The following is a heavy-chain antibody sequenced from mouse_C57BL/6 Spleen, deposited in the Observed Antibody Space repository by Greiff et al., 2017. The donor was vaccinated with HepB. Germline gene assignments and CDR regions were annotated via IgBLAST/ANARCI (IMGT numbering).Heavy chain of an antibody. D-gene: IGHD2-14*01. CDR1: GFTFSDYG. V-gene: IGHV5-17*01. J-gene: IGHJ4*01. CDR2: ISSGSSTI. CDR3: ARGAGYGYYYAMDY. Sequence: VQLKESGGGLVKPGGSLKLSCAASGFTFSDYGMHWVRQAPEKGLEWVAYISSGSSTIYYADTVKGRFTISRDNAKNTLFLQMTSLRSEDTSLYYCARGAGYGYYYAMDYWGQGTSVTVSS.